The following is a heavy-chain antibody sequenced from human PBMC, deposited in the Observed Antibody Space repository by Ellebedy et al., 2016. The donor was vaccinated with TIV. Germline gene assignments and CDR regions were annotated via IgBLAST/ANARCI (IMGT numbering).Heavy chain of an antibody. CDR3: AKSDADWYQPFDI. CDR1: GGSISSGDYY. Sequence: MPSETLSLTCTVSGGSISSGDYYWSWIRQHPGRGLEWIGYIYRSGSTYFNPSLKSRVVISVDTSKSQFALNLSSVTAADTAVYYCAKSDADWYQPFDIWGQGTMVTVSS. J-gene: IGHJ3*02. CDR2: IYRSGST. D-gene: IGHD3-9*01. V-gene: IGHV4-31*03.